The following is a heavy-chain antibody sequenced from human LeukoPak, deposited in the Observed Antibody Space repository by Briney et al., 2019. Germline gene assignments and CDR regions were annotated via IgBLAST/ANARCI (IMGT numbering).Heavy chain of an antibody. J-gene: IGHJ4*02. D-gene: IGHD3-10*01. CDR1: GFTFSSYA. CDR3: AKDRAYGSGSYFRLSDY. CDR2: ISYDGTNK. V-gene: IGHV3-30*04. Sequence: GRSLRLSCAASGFTFSSYAMHWVRQAPGKGLEWVTIISYDGTNKYYADSVKGRFTISRDNSKNTLYLQMNSLRAEDTAVYYCAKDRAYGSGSYFRLSDYWGQGTLVTVSS.